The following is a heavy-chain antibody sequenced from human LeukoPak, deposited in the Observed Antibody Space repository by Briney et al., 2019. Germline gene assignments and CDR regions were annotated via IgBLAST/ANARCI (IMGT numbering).Heavy chain of an antibody. CDR2: PHHSGST. J-gene: IGHJ6*03. V-gene: IGHV4-38-2*01. Sequence: SETLSLTCAVSGYSISSGYYWGWIRQPPGKGLEWIGSPHHSGSTYHNPSLKSRVTISVDTSKNQFSLKLSSVTAADTAVYYCARLADQISYYMDVWGKGTAVTVSS. CDR3: ARLADQISYYMDV. CDR1: GYSISSGYY.